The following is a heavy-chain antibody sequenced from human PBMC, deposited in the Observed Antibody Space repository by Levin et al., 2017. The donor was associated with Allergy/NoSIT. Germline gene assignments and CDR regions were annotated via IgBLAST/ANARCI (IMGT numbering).Heavy chain of an antibody. CDR2: INHSGST. D-gene: IGHD6-19*01. J-gene: IGHJ4*02. V-gene: IGHV4-34*01. CDR1: GGSFSGYY. CDR3: ARDGSYSSGTIFDY. Sequence: ASETLSLTCAVYGGSFSGYYWSWIRQPPGKGLEWIGEINHSGSTNYNPSLKSRVTISVDTSKNQFSLKLSSVTAADTAVYYCARDGSYSSGTIFDYWGQGTLVTVSS.